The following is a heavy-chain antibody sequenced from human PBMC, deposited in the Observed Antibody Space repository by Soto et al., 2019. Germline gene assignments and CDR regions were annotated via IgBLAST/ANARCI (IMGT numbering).Heavy chain of an antibody. CDR3: ARDFKLGTAPAFDI. Sequence: GGSLRLSCAASGFTFSSYSMNWVRQAPGKGLEWVSSISSSSYIYYADPVKGRFTISRDNAKNSLYLQMNSLRAEDTAVYYCARDFKLGTAPAFDIWGQGTMVTVSS. J-gene: IGHJ3*02. D-gene: IGHD2-8*02. CDR1: GFTFSSYS. V-gene: IGHV3-21*01. CDR2: ISSSSYI.